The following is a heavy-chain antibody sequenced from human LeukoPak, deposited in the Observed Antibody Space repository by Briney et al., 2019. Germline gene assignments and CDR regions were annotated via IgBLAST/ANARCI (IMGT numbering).Heavy chain of an antibody. CDR2: INPNSGGT. D-gene: IGHD6-13*01. CDR3: ARQFEKAAAGSDPSYYFDY. Sequence: ASVKVSCKASGYTFTGYYTHWVRQAPGQGLEWMGWINPNSGGTNYAQKFQGRVTMTRDTSISTAYMELSRLRSDDTAVYYCARQFEKAAAGSDPSYYFDYWGQGTLVTVSS. CDR1: GYTFTGYY. V-gene: IGHV1-2*02. J-gene: IGHJ4*02.